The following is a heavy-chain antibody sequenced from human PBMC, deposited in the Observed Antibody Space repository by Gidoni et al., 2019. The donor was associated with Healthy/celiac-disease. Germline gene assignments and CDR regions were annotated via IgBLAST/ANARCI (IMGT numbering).Heavy chain of an antibody. J-gene: IGHJ4*02. CDR1: GFPFSSYA. Sequence: QVQLVESGGGVVQPGRSLRLSFSASGFPFSSYAMHWVRQAPGKGLEWVAVISYDGSNKYYADSVKGRFTISRDNSKNTLYLQMNSLRAEDTAVYYCARDHLSRVVVPAATPYWGQGTLVTVSS. CDR3: ARDHLSRVVVPAATPY. CDR2: ISYDGSNK. D-gene: IGHD2-2*01. V-gene: IGHV3-30-3*01.